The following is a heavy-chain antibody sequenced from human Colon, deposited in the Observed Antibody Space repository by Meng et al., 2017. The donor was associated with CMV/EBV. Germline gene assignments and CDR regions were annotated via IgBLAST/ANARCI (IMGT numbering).Heavy chain of an antibody. V-gene: IGHV3-9*01. Sequence: GGSLRLSCAASEFRFEDYAMHGIRQTPGKGLEWVSGITWNNRTVGYADSVKGRFTISRDHAKNSLFLQMDSLRVEDTALYFCARDRVPAQTNLRSDAFNIWGQGTLVTVSS. CDR2: ITWNNRTV. J-gene: IGHJ3*02. CDR1: EFRFEDYA. D-gene: IGHD2-2*01. CDR3: ARDRVPAQTNLRSDAFNI.